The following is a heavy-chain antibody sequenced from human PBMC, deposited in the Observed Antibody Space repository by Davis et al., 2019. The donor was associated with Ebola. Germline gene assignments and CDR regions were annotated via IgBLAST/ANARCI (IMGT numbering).Heavy chain of an antibody. Sequence: GESLKISCAASGFTFSNAWMSWVRQAPGKGLEWVAVISYDGSNKYYADSVKGRFTISRDNSKNTLYLQMNSLRAEDTAVYYCAKEELQAYYYYGMDVWGQGTTVTVSS. CDR1: GFTFSNAW. D-gene: IGHD1-7*01. CDR3: AKEELQAYYYYGMDV. CDR2: ISYDGSNK. J-gene: IGHJ6*02. V-gene: IGHV3-30*18.